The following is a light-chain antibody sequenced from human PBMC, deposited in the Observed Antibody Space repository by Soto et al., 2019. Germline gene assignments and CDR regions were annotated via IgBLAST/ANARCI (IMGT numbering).Light chain of an antibody. J-gene: IGLJ2*01. V-gene: IGLV1-47*02. CDR3: AVWDVGLSGPI. CDR2: NND. CDR1: SSNVGNSL. Sequence: QSVLTQPPSASGTHGQTVTISCSGGSSNVGNSLVYWYQQLPGAAPKLLIYNNDKRPSGVPDRFSGSKSGTSASLAIGGLRFEDDADYHCAVWDVGLSGPIFGGGTKLTVL.